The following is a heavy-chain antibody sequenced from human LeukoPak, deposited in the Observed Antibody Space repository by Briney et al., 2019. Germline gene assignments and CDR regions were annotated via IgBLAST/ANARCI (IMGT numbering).Heavy chain of an antibody. CDR3: ARSTIFGGGAVRAFDM. J-gene: IGHJ3*02. D-gene: IGHD3-3*01. CDR2: IDWDDDK. Sequence: SGPTLVNPTQTLTLTCTFSGFSLSTSGVCLNWIRQPPGKALEWLARIDWDDDKYYSTSLRTRLTISKDTSKNQVVLTMTNMDPVDTATYYCARSTIFGGGAVRAFDMWGQGTMVTVSS. CDR1: GFSLSTSGVC. V-gene: IGHV2-70*11.